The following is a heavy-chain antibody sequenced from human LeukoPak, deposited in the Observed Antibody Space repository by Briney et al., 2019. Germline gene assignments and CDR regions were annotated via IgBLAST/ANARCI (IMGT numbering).Heavy chain of an antibody. CDR2: ISAYNGNT. J-gene: IGHJ4*02. CDR1: GYTFSNFG. V-gene: IGHV1-18*01. D-gene: IGHD1-1*01. CDR3: ARDLWNLYFDY. Sequence: ASVKVSCKASGYTFSNFGISWVRQAPGQGLEWMGWISAYNGNTNYAQKLQGRVTMTTDTSTSTAYMELRSLRSDDTAVYYCARDLWNLYFDYWGQGTLVTVSS.